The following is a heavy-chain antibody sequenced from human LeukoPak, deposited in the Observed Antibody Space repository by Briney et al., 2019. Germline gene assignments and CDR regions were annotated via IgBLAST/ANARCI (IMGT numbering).Heavy chain of an antibody. CDR3: ATQFYTITIFGVVTLYYFDY. V-gene: IGHV4-39*01. J-gene: IGHJ4*02. CDR2: IYYSGST. Sequence: SETLSLTCTVSGGSISSSSYYWGWIRQPPGKGLEWIGSIYYSGSTYYNPSLKRRVTISVDTSKNQFSLKLSSVTAADTAVYYCATQFYTITIFGVVTLYYFDYWGQGTLVTVSS. D-gene: IGHD3-3*01. CDR1: GGSISSSSYY.